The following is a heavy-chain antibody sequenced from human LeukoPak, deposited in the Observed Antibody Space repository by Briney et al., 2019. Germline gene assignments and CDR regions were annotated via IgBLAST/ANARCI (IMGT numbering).Heavy chain of an antibody. CDR2: IYTSGST. CDR1: GGSISSGSYY. Sequence: SETLSLTCTVSGGSISSGSYYWSWIRQPAGKGLEWIGRIYTSGSTNYNPSLKSRVTISVDTSKSQFSLKLSSVTAADTAVYYCARGIYGPYYFDYWGQGTLVTVSS. D-gene: IGHD3-16*01. CDR3: ARGIYGPYYFDY. J-gene: IGHJ4*02. V-gene: IGHV4-61*02.